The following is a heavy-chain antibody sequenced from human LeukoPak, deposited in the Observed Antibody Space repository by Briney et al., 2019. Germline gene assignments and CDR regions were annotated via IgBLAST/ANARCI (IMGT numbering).Heavy chain of an antibody. CDR3: ARDILATSIAAPYY. Sequence: PSETLSLTCTVSGYFSTAYYWGWTRQPPGKGLEWIGSIFYSGRTYYNPSLKSRVTMSVDTSKNQFSLRLSSVNAADTAVYYCARDILATSIAAPYYWGQGTLVTVSS. J-gene: IGHJ4*02. CDR1: GYFSTAYY. CDR2: IFYSGRT. V-gene: IGHV4-38-2*02. D-gene: IGHD6-13*01.